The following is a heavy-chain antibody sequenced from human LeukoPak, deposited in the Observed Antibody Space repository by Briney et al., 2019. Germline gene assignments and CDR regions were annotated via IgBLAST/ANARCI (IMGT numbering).Heavy chain of an antibody. Sequence: KPSETLSLTCTVSGGSISSYYWSWIRQPPGKGLEWIGYIYYSGTTNYNPSLKSRVTISVDTSKNQFSLKLSSVTAADTAVYYCAWITAMVTLWGQGTLVTVSS. V-gene: IGHV4-59*12. D-gene: IGHD5-18*01. CDR2: IYYSGTT. CDR3: AWITAMVTL. J-gene: IGHJ4*02. CDR1: GGSISSYY.